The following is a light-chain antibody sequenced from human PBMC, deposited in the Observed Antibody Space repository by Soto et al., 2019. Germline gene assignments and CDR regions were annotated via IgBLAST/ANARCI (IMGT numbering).Light chain of an antibody. CDR3: NSYTSSSIVV. CDR1: SSDVGGYNY. Sequence: QSALTQPASVSGSPGQSITISRTGTSSDVGGYNYVSWYQQHPGKVPKLIIYDVTVRPSGVSTRFSGSKSGTTASLTISGLQAEDEADYYCNSYTSSSIVVFGGGTKLTVL. V-gene: IGLV2-14*03. CDR2: DVT. J-gene: IGLJ2*01.